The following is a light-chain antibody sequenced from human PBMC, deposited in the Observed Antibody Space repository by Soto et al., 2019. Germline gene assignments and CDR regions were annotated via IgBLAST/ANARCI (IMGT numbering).Light chain of an antibody. Sequence: EIVFTQSAATLSLSPGERATLSCRASQSLSKSLLWYQEKPGQAPRLLIDGAYNRATGIQARFRGSGSGTDFTLTIRSLEPEDFAVYFCQQRSSWPLTFGGGTKVDI. CDR2: GAY. CDR3: QQRSSWPLT. J-gene: IGKJ4*02. CDR1: QSLSKS. V-gene: IGKV3-11*01.